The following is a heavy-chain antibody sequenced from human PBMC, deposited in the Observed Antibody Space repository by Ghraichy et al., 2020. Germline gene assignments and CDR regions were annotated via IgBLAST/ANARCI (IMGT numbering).Heavy chain of an antibody. CDR3: ARDQGLIDHGGDNYRYKEFDI. Sequence: ASVKVSCKASGYTFTSYGISWVRQAPGQGLEWLGWVSTYSYDRSFARNLQVRATMTTDPSTSTAYMELRSLRSDDTAVYYCARDQGLIDHGGDNYRYKEFDIWGQGTMVTVSS. V-gene: IGHV1-18*01. J-gene: IGHJ3*02. CDR1: GYTFTSYG. CDR2: VSTYSYDR. D-gene: IGHD3-16*02.